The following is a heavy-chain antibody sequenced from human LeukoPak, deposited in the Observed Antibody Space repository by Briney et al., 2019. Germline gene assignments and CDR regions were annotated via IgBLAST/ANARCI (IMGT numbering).Heavy chain of an antibody. CDR1: GFTFSSYA. CDR3: AKSTSSWERVDY. V-gene: IGHV3-23*01. CDR2: ISGNSGRT. D-gene: IGHD6-13*01. J-gene: IGHJ4*02. Sequence: QTGGALGLSCAASGFTFSSYAMSWVRQAPGKGLEWVSSISGNSGRTYYADSVKGRFSISRDNSNNTLYLQMNSLRAEDAAVYYCAKSTSSWERVDYWGQGTLVTVSS.